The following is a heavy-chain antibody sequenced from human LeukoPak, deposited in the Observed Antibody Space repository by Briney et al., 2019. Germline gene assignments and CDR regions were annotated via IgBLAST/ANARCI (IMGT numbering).Heavy chain of an antibody. V-gene: IGHV3-73*01. J-gene: IGHJ5*02. CDR1: GFTFSGSA. Sequence: GGSLRLSCTASGFTFSGSAIHWVRQSSGKGLEWVGQIEKRGKGYARATAYAASVKGRSNIYRDDSFKTEYLQIKSLKTEDMSLYYCTRDSGTYNWFDPWGQGTLVTVSS. D-gene: IGHD1-26*01. CDR2: IEKRGKGYARAT. CDR3: TRDSGTYNWFDP.